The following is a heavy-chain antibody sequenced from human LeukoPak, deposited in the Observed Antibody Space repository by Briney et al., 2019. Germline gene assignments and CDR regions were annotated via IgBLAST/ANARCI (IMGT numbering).Heavy chain of an antibody. CDR1: GFTFSSYA. Sequence: GGSLRLSCAATGFTFSSYAMSWVRQAPGKGLEWVSALSGSGASTYYADSVKGRFTISRDNSKNTLYLQMNSLRAEDTAVYYCAKFRGFCSGGSCYYFVSWGQGTLVTVSS. CDR3: AKFRGFCSGGSCYYFVS. D-gene: IGHD2-15*01. V-gene: IGHV3-23*01. J-gene: IGHJ4*02. CDR2: LSGSGAST.